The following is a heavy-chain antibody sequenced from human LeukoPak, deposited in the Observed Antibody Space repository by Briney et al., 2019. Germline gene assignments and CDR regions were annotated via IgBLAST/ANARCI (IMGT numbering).Heavy chain of an antibody. CDR3: AKDGGSGGFGALDL. J-gene: IGHJ2*01. CDR1: GFTFDDYA. D-gene: IGHD6-19*01. Sequence: GGSLRLSCVASGFTFDDYAMHWVRQAPGKGREWVSGISWNSGIIGYADSVKGRFTISRDNAKSSLYLQMNSLRAEDLALYYCAKDGGSGGFGALDLWGRGTLVTLSS. V-gene: IGHV3-9*03. CDR2: ISWNSGII.